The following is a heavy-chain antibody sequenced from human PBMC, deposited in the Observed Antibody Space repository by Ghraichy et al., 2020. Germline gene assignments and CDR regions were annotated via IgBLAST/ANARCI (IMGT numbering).Heavy chain of an antibody. D-gene: IGHD3-3*01. V-gene: IGHV3-33*01. CDR3: ARGRLQYDFWSGYYRDYYYGMDV. Sequence: GGSLRLSCAASGFTFSSYGMHWVRQAPGKGLEWVAVIWYDGSNKYYADSVKGRFTISRDNSKNTLYLQMNSLRAEDTAVYYCARGRLQYDFWSGYYRDYYYGMDVWGQGTTVTVSS. J-gene: IGHJ6*02. CDR2: IWYDGSNK. CDR1: GFTFSSYG.